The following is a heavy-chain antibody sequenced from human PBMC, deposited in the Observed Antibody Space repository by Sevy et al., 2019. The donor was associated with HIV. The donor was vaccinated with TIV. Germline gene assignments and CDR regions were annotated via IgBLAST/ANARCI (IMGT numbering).Heavy chain of an antibody. CDR2: ISDDGNTM. CDR3: ARDRRGDSSGYYYWYCDL. Sequence: GGSLRLSCAASGFTFSDFYISWLRQAPGKGLEWVSYISDDGNTMFYADSVKGRFTISRDNAKKSLFLQMNSLRAEDTAVYYCARDRRGDSSGYYYWYCDLWGRGTLVTVSS. CDR1: GFTFSDFY. V-gene: IGHV3-11*01. J-gene: IGHJ2*01. D-gene: IGHD3-22*01.